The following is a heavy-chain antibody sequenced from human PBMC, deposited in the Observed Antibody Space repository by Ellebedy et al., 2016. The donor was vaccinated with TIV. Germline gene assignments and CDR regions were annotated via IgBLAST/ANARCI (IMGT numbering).Heavy chain of an antibody. J-gene: IGHJ5*02. CDR2: IYQDGSDE. CDR3: ARRGSYGDYAVQINSWFDP. V-gene: IGHV3-7*01. CDR1: GFSFRSYW. D-gene: IGHD4-17*01. Sequence: PGGSLRLSCAASGFSFRSYWMSWVRQAPGKGLEWVANIYQDGSDEYYVDSVKGRFTISRDNDNKARFLQMNSRRVEDTAVYYCARRGSYGDYAVQINSWFDPWGQGTLVTVSS.